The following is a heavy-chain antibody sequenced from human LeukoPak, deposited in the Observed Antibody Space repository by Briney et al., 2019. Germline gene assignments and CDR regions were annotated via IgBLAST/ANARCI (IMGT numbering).Heavy chain of an antibody. D-gene: IGHD3-10*01. J-gene: IGHJ6*03. Sequence: GSSVKVSCKASGGTFSSYAISWVRQAPGQGLEWMGGVSPILGTANYAQKFQGRVTIIADASTGTAYLELSSLRSEDTAVYYCASFYGSGSPHYYYYYMDVWGKGTTVTVSS. CDR3: ASFYGSGSPHYYYYYMDV. CDR1: GGTFSSYA. CDR2: VSPILGTA. V-gene: IGHV1-69*13.